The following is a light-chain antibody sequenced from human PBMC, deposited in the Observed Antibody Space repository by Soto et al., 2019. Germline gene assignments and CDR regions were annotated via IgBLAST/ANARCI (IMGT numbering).Light chain of an antibody. CDR3: HQYNNWPPLT. V-gene: IGKV3-15*01. J-gene: IGKJ4*01. Sequence: EVVMTQSPATLSASPGERVTLSCRASQNVGSKLAWYQQKPGQAPRLLIYGASTRATGIPARFSGSGSGTEFTLTITSLQSEDFAVYYCHQYNNWPPLTFGGGTKVEIK. CDR2: GAS. CDR1: QNVGSK.